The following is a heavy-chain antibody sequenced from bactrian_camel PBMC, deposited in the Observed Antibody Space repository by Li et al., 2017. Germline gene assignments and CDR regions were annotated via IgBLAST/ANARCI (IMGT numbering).Heavy chain of an antibody. CDR1: GYIFSSCR. V-gene: IGHV3S67*01. D-gene: IGHD5*01. CDR3: GAFCTGWKSWK. CDR2: ISIDGTR. Sequence: VQLVESGGGSVQAGGSLELSCAASGYIFSSCRMNWDRQTPGKERELVSAISIDGTRTYVDSVKGRFTISQDNALKTLYLQMNSLKTEDTAVYYCGAFCTGWKSWKWGQGTQVTVS. J-gene: IGHJ4*01.